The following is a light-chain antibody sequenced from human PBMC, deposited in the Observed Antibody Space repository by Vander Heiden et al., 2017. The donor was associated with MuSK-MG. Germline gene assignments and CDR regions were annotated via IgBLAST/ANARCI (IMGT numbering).Light chain of an antibody. V-gene: IGKV1-39*01. CDR2: AAS. CDR3: KQIYSMQVT. J-gene: IGKJ3*01. CDR1: QIISNY. Sequence: DLQVTQSPSSLAESVGDIVTITCLVSQIISNYLNWYQQKPVKAPKLVVYAASNLQSGVPSRFSGSGSGTDFTLTISSLQPEDFAIYYCKQIYSMQVTFGHGTKVDIK.